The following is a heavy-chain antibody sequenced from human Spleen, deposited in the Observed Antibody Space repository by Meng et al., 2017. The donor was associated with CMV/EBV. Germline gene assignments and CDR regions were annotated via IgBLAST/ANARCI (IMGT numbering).Heavy chain of an antibody. Sequence: GMSLRLSCVASGFTFSGYWMSWVRQAPGKGLEWVANIKQDGSEHYYVDSVRGRFTIARDNAKNSLYLQLNSLRAEDMAVYYCARKYDFWSGWYFDYWGQGTLVTVSS. J-gene: IGHJ4*02. D-gene: IGHD3-3*01. V-gene: IGHV3-7*01. CDR1: GFTFSGYW. CDR3: ARKYDFWSGWYFDY. CDR2: IKQDGSEH.